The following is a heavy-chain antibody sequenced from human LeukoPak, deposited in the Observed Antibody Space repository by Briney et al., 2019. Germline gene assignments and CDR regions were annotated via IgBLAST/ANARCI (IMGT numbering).Heavy chain of an antibody. V-gene: IGHV3-23*01. CDR2: ISGSGGST. CDR3: AKDPRLSCSSTSCYEGYYYYGMDV. Sequence: RAAAGFAFKRYTMSWFRQAPGKGLEWVSAISGSGGSTYYADSVKGRFTISRDNSKNTLYLQMNSLRAEDTAVYYCAKDPRLSCSSTSCYEGYYYYGMDVWGQGTTVTVSS. D-gene: IGHD2-2*01. J-gene: IGHJ6*02. CDR1: GFAFKRYT.